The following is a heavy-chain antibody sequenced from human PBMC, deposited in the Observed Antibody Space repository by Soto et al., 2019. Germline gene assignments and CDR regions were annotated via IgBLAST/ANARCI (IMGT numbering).Heavy chain of an antibody. V-gene: IGHV3-23*01. J-gene: IGHJ4*02. CDR3: ARRGSGSYYDY. CDR2: ISGSGGST. D-gene: IGHD1-26*01. Sequence: EVQLLESGGGLVQPGGSLRLSCVASGFTFSSYAMRWVRQAPVKGLEWVSAISGSGGSTYYADSVKGRFTISRDNSKNTLYLQMNSLRAEDTAVYYWARRGSGSYYDYWGQGTLVTVSS. CDR1: GFTFSSYA.